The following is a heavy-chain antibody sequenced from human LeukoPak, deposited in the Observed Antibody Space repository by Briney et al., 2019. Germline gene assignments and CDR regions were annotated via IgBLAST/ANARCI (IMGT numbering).Heavy chain of an antibody. CDR3: ARGLKFYDILTAYYTFPYFDY. D-gene: IGHD3-9*01. V-gene: IGHV4-59*01. CDR2: IYYSGST. J-gene: IGHJ4*02. Sequence: SETLSLACTVSGGSLSSCYWTWIRQPPGKGLEWIGYIYYSGSTNYNPSLKSRVTISVDTSKNQFSLKLSSVTVADTAVYYCARGLKFYDILTAYYTFPYFDYWGQGALVTVSS. CDR1: GGSLSSCY.